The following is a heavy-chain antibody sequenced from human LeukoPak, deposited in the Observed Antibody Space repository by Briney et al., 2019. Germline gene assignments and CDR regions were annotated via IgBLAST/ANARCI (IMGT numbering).Heavy chain of an antibody. V-gene: IGHV3-43*02. CDR3: ARESGKFDY. CDR2: ISGDGVST. CDR1: GLPLGEFA. J-gene: IGHJ4*02. Sequence: GGPLRLSCVASGLPLGEFAMHWVRQAPGKGLEWVSLISGDGVSTFYADSVKGRFSISRDNSKNSLSLEMNSLRTEDTAMYYCARESGKFDYWGQGTLVTVSS.